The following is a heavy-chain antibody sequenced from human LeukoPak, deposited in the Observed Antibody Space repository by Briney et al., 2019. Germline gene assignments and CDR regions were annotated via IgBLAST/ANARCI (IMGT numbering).Heavy chain of an antibody. Sequence: GGSLRLSCAASGFTCRSCGMSWVRQAPGKGLEWVSTVSGSGDTTLYADTVKGRFTISRDNSNNAVYLQMNSLRAEDTAVYYCAKLVRGSYPHFDHWGQGTLVTVSS. D-gene: IGHD5-12*01. J-gene: IGHJ4*02. CDR2: VSGSGDTT. V-gene: IGHV3-23*01. CDR1: GFTCRSCG. CDR3: AKLVRGSYPHFDH.